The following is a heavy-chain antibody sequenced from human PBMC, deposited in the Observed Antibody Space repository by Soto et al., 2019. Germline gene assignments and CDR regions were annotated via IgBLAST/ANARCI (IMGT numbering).Heavy chain of an antibody. CDR1: GDSVSSNTAS. CDR2: TYYRSKWYN. D-gene: IGHD5-12*01. J-gene: IGHJ5*02. Sequence: SQTLSLPRAISGDSVSSNTASWNWIRQSPSRGLEWLGRTYYRSKWYNDYAVSVKSRIIINPDTSNNQSSLQLNSVTPEDTAVYFCAKGDNLGPKTGYAFDPWGQGIMVTVSS. CDR3: AKGDNLGPKTGYAFDP. V-gene: IGHV6-1*01.